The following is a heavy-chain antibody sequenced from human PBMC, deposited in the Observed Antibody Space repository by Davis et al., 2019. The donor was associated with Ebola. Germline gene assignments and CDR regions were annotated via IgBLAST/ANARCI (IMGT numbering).Heavy chain of an antibody. CDR3: ARHWGSGFDY. V-gene: IGHV5-51*01. CDR1: GYTFSTYW. Sequence: GESLKISCKVSGYTFSTYWIGWVRQMPGKGLEWMGIIYPGDSDTRYSPSFQGQVTISADESISTAYLQWSSLKASDSGIYYCARHWGSGFDYWGQGTLVTVSS. CDR2: IYPGDSDT. D-gene: IGHD3-16*01. J-gene: IGHJ4*02.